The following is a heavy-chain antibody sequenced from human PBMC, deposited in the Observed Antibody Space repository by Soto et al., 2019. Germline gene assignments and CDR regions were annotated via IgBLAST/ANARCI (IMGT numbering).Heavy chain of an antibody. V-gene: IGHV1-69*06. CDR3: ARRKERSGPHYFDY. CDR2: IIPIFGTA. Sequence: ASVKVSCKASGGTFSSYAISWVRQAPGQGLEWMGGIIPIFGTANYAQKFQGRVTVTANKSTSTAYMELSGLRPEDTAVYYCARRKERSGPHYFDYWGQGSLVTVSS. CDR1: GGTFSSYA. J-gene: IGHJ4*02. D-gene: IGHD6-25*01.